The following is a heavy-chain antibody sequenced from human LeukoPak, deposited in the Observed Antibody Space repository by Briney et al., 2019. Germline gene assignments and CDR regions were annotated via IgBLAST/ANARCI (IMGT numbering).Heavy chain of an antibody. CDR2: IYYSGST. J-gene: IGHJ5*02. D-gene: IGHD3-10*01. CDR3: ARFPRLYYSRGNWFDP. CDR1: GGSISSSSYY. Sequence: SETLTLTCTVSGGSISSSSYYWGWIRQPPGKGLEWIGRIYYSGSTYYSPSLKSRVTISVDTSKNQFSLKLSSVTAADTAVYYCARFPRLYYSRGNWFDPWGQGTLVTVSS. V-gene: IGHV4-39*07.